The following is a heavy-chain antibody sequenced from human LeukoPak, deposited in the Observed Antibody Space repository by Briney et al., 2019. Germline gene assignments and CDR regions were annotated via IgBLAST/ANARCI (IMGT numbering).Heavy chain of an antibody. J-gene: IGHJ4*02. CDR1: GFTFSSYS. D-gene: IGHD6-19*01. CDR2: ISSSSSYI. V-gene: IGHV3-21*01. Sequence: GGSLRLSCAASGFTFSSYSMNWVRQAPGKGLEWVSSISSSSSYIYYADSVKGRFTISRDNAKDSLYLQMNSLRAEDTAVYYCARLSSSGWLRYWGQGTLVTVSS. CDR3: ARLSSSGWLRY.